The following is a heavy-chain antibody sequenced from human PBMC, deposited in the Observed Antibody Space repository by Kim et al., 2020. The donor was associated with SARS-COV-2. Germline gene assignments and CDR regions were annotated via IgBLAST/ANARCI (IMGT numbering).Heavy chain of an antibody. CDR3: ARLGPKRPYPFDY. V-gene: IGHV4-59*13. J-gene: IGHJ4*02. CDR2: IRKSVSI. D-gene: IGHD6-25*01. CDR1: GVSMSEYY. Sequence: SETLSLTCIVSGVSMSEYYWTWVRQSPGRGLEWIGYIRKSVSIVYNPSLKSRVTLSVDTSKRLVSMKLTYVTAADTAIYYCARLGPKRPYPFDYWGRGTLISVYS.